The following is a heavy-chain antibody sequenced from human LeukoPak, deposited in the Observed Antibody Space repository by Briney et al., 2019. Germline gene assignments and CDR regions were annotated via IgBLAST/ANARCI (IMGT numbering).Heavy chain of an antibody. CDR1: GFTFDDYG. CDR3: ARSYSSSSKTDYFDY. D-gene: IGHD6-6*01. Sequence: GGSLRLSCAASGFTFDDYGMSWVRQAPGKGLEWVSGINWNGGSTGYADSVKGRFTISRDNAKNSLYLQMNSLRAEDTTVYYCARSYSSSSKTDYFDYWGQGTLVTVSS. V-gene: IGHV3-20*04. J-gene: IGHJ4*02. CDR2: INWNGGST.